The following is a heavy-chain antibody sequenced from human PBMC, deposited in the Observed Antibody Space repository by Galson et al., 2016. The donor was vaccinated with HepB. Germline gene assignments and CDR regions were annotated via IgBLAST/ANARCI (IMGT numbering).Heavy chain of an antibody. Sequence: SVKVSCKASGYTFTGHYIHWVRQAPGQGLEWMGWINPNSGVTNYAQRFQGRVTMTRDTSISTAYMQLSRLRSDDTAVFYCVREEGGLAAAIDHWGQGSLVTVSS. J-gene: IGHJ4*02. D-gene: IGHD6-13*01. CDR3: VREEGGLAAAIDH. CDR2: INPNSGVT. V-gene: IGHV1-2*02. CDR1: GYTFTGHY.